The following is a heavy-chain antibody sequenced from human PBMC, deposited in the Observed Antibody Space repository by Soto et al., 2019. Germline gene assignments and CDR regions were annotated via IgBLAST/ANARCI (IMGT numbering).Heavy chain of an antibody. CDR1: GGSISSGGYS. J-gene: IGHJ6*02. CDR3: ARAHYGDYGYGMDV. D-gene: IGHD4-17*01. Sequence: QLQLQESGSGLVKPSQTLSLTCAVSGGSISSGGYSWTWIRQPPGKGLEWIGYTYQSGTTYYSPSLKSRVTISVDRSKNQFSLKLTSVTAADTAVYYCARAHYGDYGYGMDVWGQGTPVTVSS. V-gene: IGHV4-30-2*01. CDR2: TYQSGTT.